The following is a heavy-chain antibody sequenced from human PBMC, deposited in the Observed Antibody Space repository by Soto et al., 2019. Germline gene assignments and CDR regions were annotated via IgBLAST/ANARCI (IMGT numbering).Heavy chain of an antibody. D-gene: IGHD3-10*01. CDR2: IHHSGST. Sequence: GPCHTSETQSLTCAVYGVSFSGYYWSWIRPPPGQGLEWLGEIHHSGSTNYNPSLKSRVTISVDTSENQFSLKLSSVTAADTAVYYCASGGRQGPRSYYSTENMWGYYYYGMDVWGQGTTVTVSS. CDR1: GVSFSGYY. V-gene: IGHV4-34*01. CDR3: ASGGRQGPRSYYSTENMWGYYYYGMDV. J-gene: IGHJ6*02.